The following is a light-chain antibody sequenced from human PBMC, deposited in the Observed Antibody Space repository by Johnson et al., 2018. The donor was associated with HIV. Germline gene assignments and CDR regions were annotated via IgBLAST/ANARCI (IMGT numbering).Light chain of an antibody. V-gene: IGLV1-51*02. CDR3: ATWDTSLSTGGV. CDR2: KNN. J-gene: IGLJ1*01. Sequence: QPVLTQPPSVSAAPGQRVTISCSGASSTFGNSYISWYQLLPGSPPKLLVFKNNERPSGIPDRFSGSNSCTSATLDITGLQTGDEADYYCATWDTSLSTGGVFGTGTKVTVL. CDR1: SSTFGNSY.